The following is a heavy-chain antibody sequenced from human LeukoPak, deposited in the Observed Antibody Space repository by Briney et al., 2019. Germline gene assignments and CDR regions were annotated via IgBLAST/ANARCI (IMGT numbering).Heavy chain of an antibody. D-gene: IGHD4-17*01. Sequence: SETLSLTCVVSGFSISSGYYWVWIRQPPGRGLEWIGNVYHFGDTYYNPSLKSRVTISLDTSKNHFSLKLTSVTAAGTAVYYCATQPVTTSPPFYWGQGTLVTVSS. CDR1: GFSISSGYY. CDR3: ATQPVTTSPPFY. J-gene: IGHJ4*02. V-gene: IGHV4-38-2*01. CDR2: VYHFGDT.